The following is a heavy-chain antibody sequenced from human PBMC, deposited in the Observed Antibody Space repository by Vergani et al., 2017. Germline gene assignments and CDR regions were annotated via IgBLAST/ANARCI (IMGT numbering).Heavy chain of an antibody. CDR3: AGRYSSGWYFDY. Sequence: EVPFVQSGAEVKKAGESLKLPCKGSEYIFTNYWLGWVRQMPEKGLEWMGSIYPGDSDTRYSPSFQGQVTISADRSISTAYLQWSSLKASDTAMYYCAGRYSSGWYFDYWGQGSLVTVSS. CDR2: IYPGDSDT. D-gene: IGHD6-19*01. V-gene: IGHV5-51*01. CDR1: EYIFTNYW. J-gene: IGHJ4*02.